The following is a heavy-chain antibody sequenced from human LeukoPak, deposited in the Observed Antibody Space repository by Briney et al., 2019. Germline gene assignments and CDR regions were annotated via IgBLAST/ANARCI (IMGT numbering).Heavy chain of an antibody. J-gene: IGHJ3*02. CDR2: ISYDGSNK. Sequence: GGSLRLSCAASGFTFSSYGMHWVRQAPGKGLEWVAVISYDGSNKYYADSVKGRFTISRDNSKNILYLQMNSLRAEDMAVYYCARGRGEVAGDTFDMWGQGAMVTVSS. V-gene: IGHV3-30*03. D-gene: IGHD6-19*01. CDR1: GFTFSSYG. CDR3: ARGRGEVAGDTFDM.